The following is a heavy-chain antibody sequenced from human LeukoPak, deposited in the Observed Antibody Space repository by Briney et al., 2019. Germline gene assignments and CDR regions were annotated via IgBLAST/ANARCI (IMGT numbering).Heavy chain of an antibody. CDR3: ARGRVVVTAQFRAGIDF. Sequence: PGGSLRLSCAASGFTVSSNYMSWVRQAPGKGLEWVSVIYSGGSTYYADSVKGRFTISRDNSKNTLYLQMNSLRAEDTAVYYCARGRVVVTAQFRAGIDFWGQGTLVTVSS. CDR1: GFTVSSNY. V-gene: IGHV3-53*05. CDR2: IYSGGST. D-gene: IGHD2-21*02. J-gene: IGHJ4*02.